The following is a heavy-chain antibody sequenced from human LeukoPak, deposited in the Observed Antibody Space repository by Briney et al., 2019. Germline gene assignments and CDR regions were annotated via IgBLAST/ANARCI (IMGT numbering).Heavy chain of an antibody. V-gene: IGHV4-39*01. CDR2: IYYSGST. Sequence: TSETLSLTCAVSGGSISSTTYYWGWIRRPPGKGLEWIGSIYYSGSTYYNPSLKSRVTVSVDTSKNQFSLNLSSVTAADTAVYYCVRGSTLRHYQYWGQGTLVTVSS. CDR1: GGSISSTTYY. D-gene: IGHD3-16*01. J-gene: IGHJ4*02. CDR3: VRGSTLRHYQY.